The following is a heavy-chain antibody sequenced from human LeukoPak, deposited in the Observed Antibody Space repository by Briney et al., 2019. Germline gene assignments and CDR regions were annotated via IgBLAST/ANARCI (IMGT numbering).Heavy chain of an antibody. J-gene: IGHJ4*02. V-gene: IGHV4-34*01. D-gene: IGHD6-13*01. CDR3: ARHGRRIAAAGFDY. Sequence: PSETLSLTCAVYGGSFSGYYWSWIRQPPGKGLEWIGEINHSGSTNYNPSLKSRVTISVDTSKNQFSLKLSSVTAADTAVYYCARHGRRIAAAGFDYWGQGTLVTVSS. CDR1: GGSFSGYY. CDR2: INHSGST.